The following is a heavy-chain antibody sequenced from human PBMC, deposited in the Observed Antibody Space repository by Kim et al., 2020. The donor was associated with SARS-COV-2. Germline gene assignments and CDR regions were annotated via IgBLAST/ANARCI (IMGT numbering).Heavy chain of an antibody. V-gene: IGHV3-49*02. D-gene: IGHD1-26*01. CDR3: TGGRGGGGYDDY. Sequence: ESASAVKGRFTISRDDSKSVAFLQMSSLKTEDTAVYYCTGGRGGGGYDDYWGQGTLVTVSS. J-gene: IGHJ4*02.